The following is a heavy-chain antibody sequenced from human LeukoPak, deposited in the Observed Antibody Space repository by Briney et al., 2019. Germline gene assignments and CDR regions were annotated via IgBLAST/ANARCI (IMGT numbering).Heavy chain of an antibody. CDR1: GFTFNNYA. V-gene: IGHV3-23*01. Sequence: GGSLRLSCAASGFTFNNYAMNWVRQASGKGREWVSSISGGGETTYYADSAKGRFTISRDNSQNTLYLQMNSLRAEDTAVYYCARDYADYVGYFFFDYWGQGTLVTVSS. CDR2: ISGGGETT. CDR3: ARDYADYVGYFFFDY. D-gene: IGHD4-17*01. J-gene: IGHJ4*02.